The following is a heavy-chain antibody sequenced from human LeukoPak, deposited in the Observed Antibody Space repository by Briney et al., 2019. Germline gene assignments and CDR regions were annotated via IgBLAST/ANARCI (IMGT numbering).Heavy chain of an antibody. CDR3: AREAYDYVWGSYRLFDY. Sequence: GGSLRLSCAASGLTFSNYAMMWLRQAPGKGLEWVAAIIGNGGWALYADSVKGRFTISRDNAKNTLYLQMNSLRAEDTAVYYCAREAYDYVWGSYRLFDYWGQGTLVTVSS. CDR2: IIGNGGWA. CDR1: GLTFSNYA. J-gene: IGHJ4*02. D-gene: IGHD3-16*02. V-gene: IGHV3-23*01.